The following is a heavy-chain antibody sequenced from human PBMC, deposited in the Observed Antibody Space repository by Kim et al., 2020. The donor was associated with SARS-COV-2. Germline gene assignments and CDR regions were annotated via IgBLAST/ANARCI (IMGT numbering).Heavy chain of an antibody. Sequence: VKGRFTIARDSAKNTLYLQMNSLRDEDTAVYCCARVMGCSWDRGSTPTDYWGQGTLVTVSS. D-gene: IGHD6-13*01. V-gene: IGHV3-11*01. J-gene: IGHJ4*02. CDR3: ARVMGCSWDRGSTPTDY.